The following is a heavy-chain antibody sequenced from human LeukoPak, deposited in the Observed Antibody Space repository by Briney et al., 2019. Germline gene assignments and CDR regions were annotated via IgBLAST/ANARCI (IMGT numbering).Heavy chain of an antibody. D-gene: IGHD3-22*01. Sequence: PSETLSLTCAVDGGSFSGYYWSWIRQPPGKGLEWIGEINHSGSTNYNPSLKSRVTISVDTSKNQFSLKLSSVTAADTAVYYCARTNYYDSSGYPFYYFDYWGQGTLVTVSS. V-gene: IGHV4-34*01. CDR3: ARTNYYDSSGYPFYYFDY. CDR2: INHSGST. CDR1: GGSFSGYY. J-gene: IGHJ4*02.